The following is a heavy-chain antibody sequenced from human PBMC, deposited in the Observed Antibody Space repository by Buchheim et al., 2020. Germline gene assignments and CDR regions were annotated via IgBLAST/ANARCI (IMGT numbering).Heavy chain of an antibody. CDR3: ARELRYYYDSSGFDY. D-gene: IGHD3-22*01. CDR2: INPNSGGT. J-gene: IGHJ4*02. Sequence: QVQLVQSGAEVKKPGASVKVSCKASGYTFTGYYMHWVRQAPGQGLEWMGWINPNSGGTNYAQTFQGRVTMTRDTSISTAYMELSRLRSDDTAVYYCARELRYYYDSSGFDYWGQGTL. CDR1: GYTFTGYY. V-gene: IGHV1-2*02.